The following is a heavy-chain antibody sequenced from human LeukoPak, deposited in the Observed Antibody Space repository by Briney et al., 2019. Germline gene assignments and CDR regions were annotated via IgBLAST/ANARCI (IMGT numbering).Heavy chain of an antibody. CDR3: ARRRDLYSGSYYPFDY. CDR1: GYSFTSYW. Sequence: GESLKISCKCSGYSFTSYWIGWVRQIPGKGLKWMGIIYPGDSDARYSPSFQGQVTISADKSISTAYLQWSSLKASDTAMYYCARRRDLYSGSYYPFDYWGQGTLVTVSS. D-gene: IGHD1-26*01. CDR2: IYPGDSDA. V-gene: IGHV5-51*01. J-gene: IGHJ4*02.